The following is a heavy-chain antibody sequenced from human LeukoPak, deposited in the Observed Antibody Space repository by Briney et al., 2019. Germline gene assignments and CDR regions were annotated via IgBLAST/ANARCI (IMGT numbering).Heavy chain of an antibody. J-gene: IGHJ4*02. Sequence: PGGSLRLSCAASGFTFSGSAMHWVRQASGKGLEWVGRIRSKANNYATAYAASVKGRFTISRDDSKNTAYLQMNSLKTEDTAVYYCANGSGYDSHWGQGTLVTVSS. D-gene: IGHD5-12*01. CDR2: IRSKANNYAT. V-gene: IGHV3-73*01. CDR1: GFTFSGSA. CDR3: ANGSGYDSH.